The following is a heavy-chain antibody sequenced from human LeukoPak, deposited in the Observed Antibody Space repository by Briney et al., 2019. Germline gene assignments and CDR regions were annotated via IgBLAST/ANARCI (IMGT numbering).Heavy chain of an antibody. CDR1: GYTFTRYD. J-gene: IGHJ4*02. Sequence: ASVKVSCKASGYTFTRYDINWVRQATGQGLEWMGWMNPNSGNTGYVQKFQGRVTITRNTSISTAYMEPSSLRSEDTAVYYCAVAGTSNFDYWGQGTLVTVSS. CDR2: MNPNSGNT. CDR3: AVAGTSNFDY. D-gene: IGHD6-19*01. V-gene: IGHV1-8*03.